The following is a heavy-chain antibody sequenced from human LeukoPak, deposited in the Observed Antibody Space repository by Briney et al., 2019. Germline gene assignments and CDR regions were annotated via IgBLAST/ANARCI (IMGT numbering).Heavy chain of an antibody. D-gene: IGHD3-3*01. J-gene: IGHJ3*02. CDR1: GYSISSGYY. V-gene: IGHV4-38-2*01. Sequence: SETLSLTCAVSGYSISSGYYWGWIRQPPGKGLEWIERIYHSGSTYYNPSLKSRVTISVDTSKNQFSLKLSSVTAADTAVYYCAVLFTIFGVVSSDAFDIWGQGTMVTVSS. CDR3: AVLFTIFGVVSSDAFDI. CDR2: IYHSGST.